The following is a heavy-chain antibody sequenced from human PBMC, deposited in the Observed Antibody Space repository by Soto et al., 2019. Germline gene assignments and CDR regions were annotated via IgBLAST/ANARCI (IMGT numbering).Heavy chain of an antibody. V-gene: IGHV3-11*06. CDR1: GFTFKDYY. D-gene: IGHD4-17*01. Sequence: GRSLRLSFAASGFTFKDYYMRWIRQAPGKGQEWVSYISGSSSYTNYADSVKGRFTISRDNAKNSLYLQMNSLRAEDTAVYHCARWNDYGDYLDAFDIWGQGTMVTVSS. CDR2: ISGSSSYT. J-gene: IGHJ3*02. CDR3: ARWNDYGDYLDAFDI.